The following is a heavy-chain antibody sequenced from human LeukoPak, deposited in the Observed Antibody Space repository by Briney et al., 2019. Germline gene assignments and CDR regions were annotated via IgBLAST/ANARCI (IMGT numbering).Heavy chain of an antibody. CDR3: ARQYPVGSAGYFDY. CDR1: GFTFSDSA. CDR2: IRSKPNNYAT. V-gene: IGHV3-73*01. Sequence: GGSLRLSCAASGFTFSDSAMHWVRQASGKGLEWVGRIRSKPNNYATAYAASVNGRFTISRDDSKNTAYLQMNSLKIEDTAVYYCARQYPVGSAGYFDYWGQGTLVTVSS. J-gene: IGHJ4*02. D-gene: IGHD3-10*01.